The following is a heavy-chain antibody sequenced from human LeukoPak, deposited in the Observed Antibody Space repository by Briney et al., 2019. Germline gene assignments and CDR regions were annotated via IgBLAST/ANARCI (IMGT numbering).Heavy chain of an antibody. CDR2: INHSGST. Sequence: SEPLSLTCAVYGGSFSGYYWSWIRQPPGKGLEWIGEINHSGSTNYNPSLKSRVTISVDTSKNQFSLKLSSVTAADTAVYYCARRGVVPAANVWGKGTLVTVSP. CDR1: GGSFSGYY. J-gene: IGHJ4*02. V-gene: IGHV4-34*01. CDR3: ARRGVVPAANV. D-gene: IGHD2-2*01.